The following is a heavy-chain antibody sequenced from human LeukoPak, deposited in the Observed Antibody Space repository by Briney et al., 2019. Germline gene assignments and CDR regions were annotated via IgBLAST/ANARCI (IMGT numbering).Heavy chain of an antibody. CDR1: GGSVSSGSYY. CDR2: IYYSGST. D-gene: IGHD2-21*01. V-gene: IGHV4-61*01. Sequence: SETLSLTCTVSGGSVSSGSYYWSWIRQPPGKGLEWIGYIYYSGSTNYNPSLKSRVTISVDTSKNQFSLKLSSVTAADTAVYYCARAASPNGAVGPVTRLDYWDQGTLVTVSS. CDR3: ARAASPNGAVGPVTRLDY. J-gene: IGHJ4*02.